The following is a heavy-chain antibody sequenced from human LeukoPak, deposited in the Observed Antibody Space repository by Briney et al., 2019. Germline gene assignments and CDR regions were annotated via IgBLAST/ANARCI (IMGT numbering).Heavy chain of an antibody. CDR2: INHSGST. J-gene: IGHJ6*02. Sequence: SETLSLTCAVYGGSFSGYYWSWIRQPPGKGLEWIEEINHSGSTNYNPSLKSRVTISVDTSKNQFSLKLSSVTAADTAVYYCARGHSGYDFWSGYYSSGGYYYYGMDVWGQGTTVTVSS. D-gene: IGHD3-3*01. V-gene: IGHV4-34*01. CDR1: GGSFSGYY. CDR3: ARGHSGYDFWSGYYSSGGYYYYGMDV.